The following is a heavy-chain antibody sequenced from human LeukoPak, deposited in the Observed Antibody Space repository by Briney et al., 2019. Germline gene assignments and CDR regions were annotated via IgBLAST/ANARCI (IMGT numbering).Heavy chain of an antibody. CDR2: ISGSGINT. D-gene: IGHD2-2*01. Sequence: GGSLRLSCAASGFTFSSYSMSWVRQAPGKGLEWVPAISGSGINTYYADSVKGRFTISRDNSKNTLHLQMNSLRAEDTAVYYCAKDVRIVVVSAAGGFDSWGQGTLVTVSS. J-gene: IGHJ4*02. V-gene: IGHV3-23*01. CDR3: AKDVRIVVVSAAGGFDS. CDR1: GFTFSSYS.